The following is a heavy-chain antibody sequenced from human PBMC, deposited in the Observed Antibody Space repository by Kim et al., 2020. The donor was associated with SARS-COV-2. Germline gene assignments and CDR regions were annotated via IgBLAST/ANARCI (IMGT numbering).Heavy chain of an antibody. Sequence: SETLSLTCTVSGGSISSSSYYWGWIRQPPGKGLEWIGSIYYSGSTYYNPSLKSRVTISVDTSKNQFSLKLSSVTAADTAVYYCARVPFRMGLRLGELSSPDYWGQGTLVTVSS. CDR3: ARVPFRMGLRLGELSSPDY. V-gene: IGHV4-39*07. CDR2: IYYSGST. D-gene: IGHD3-16*02. J-gene: IGHJ4*02. CDR1: GGSISSSSYY.